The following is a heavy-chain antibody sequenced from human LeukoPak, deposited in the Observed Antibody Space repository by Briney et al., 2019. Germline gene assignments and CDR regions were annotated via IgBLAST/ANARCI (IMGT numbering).Heavy chain of an antibody. V-gene: IGHV4-61*08. J-gene: IGHJ5*02. Sequence: SETLSLTCTVSGGSISSGGYYWSWIRQHPGKGLEWIGYIYYSGSTNYNPSLKSRVTISVDTSKNQFSLKLSSVTAADTAVYYCARDRRDGYANWFDPWGQGTLVTVSS. CDR2: IYYSGST. CDR1: GGSISSGGYY. D-gene: IGHD5-24*01. CDR3: ARDRRDGYANWFDP.